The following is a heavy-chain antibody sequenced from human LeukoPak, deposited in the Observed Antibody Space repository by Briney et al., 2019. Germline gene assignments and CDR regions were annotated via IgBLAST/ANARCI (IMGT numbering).Heavy chain of an antibody. J-gene: IGHJ5*02. CDR1: GGSINSYY. V-gene: IGHV4-59*08. Sequence: SETLSLTCTVSGGSINSYYWSWIRQPPGKGLEWIGYIYYSGSTNYNPSLKSRVSISVDTSKNQFSLKLSSATAAYTAVYYCARHGGSGTYYNWFDPWGQGTLVTVSS. CDR3: ARHGGSGTYYNWFDP. D-gene: IGHD3-10*01. CDR2: IYYSGST.